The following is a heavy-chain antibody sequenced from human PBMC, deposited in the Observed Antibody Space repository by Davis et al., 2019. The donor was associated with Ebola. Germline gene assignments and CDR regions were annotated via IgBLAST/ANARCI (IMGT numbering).Heavy chain of an antibody. CDR2: INHSGST. V-gene: IGHV4-34*01. J-gene: IGHJ6*02. CDR3: ARDTAMVSSRYYYYGMDV. Sequence: GSLRLSCAVYGGSFSGYYWSWIRQPPGKGLEWIGEINHSGSTNYNPSLKSRVTISLDTSKNQFSLKLSSVTAADTAVYYCARDTAMVSSRYYYYGMDVWGQGTTVTVSS. D-gene: IGHD5-18*01. CDR1: GGSFSGYY.